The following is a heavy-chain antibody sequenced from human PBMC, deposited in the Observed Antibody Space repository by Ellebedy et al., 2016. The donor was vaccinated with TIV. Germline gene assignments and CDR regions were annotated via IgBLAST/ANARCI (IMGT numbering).Heavy chain of an antibody. CDR2: ISSSSTI. Sequence: GESLKISCAASGFTFSSYSMNWVRQAPGKGLEWVSYISSSSTIYYADSVKGRFTISRDNAKNSLYLQMNSLRDEDTAVYYCARNYYDSSGYLDYWGQGTLVTVSS. CDR3: ARNYYDSSGYLDY. D-gene: IGHD3-22*01. V-gene: IGHV3-48*02. J-gene: IGHJ4*02. CDR1: GFTFSSYS.